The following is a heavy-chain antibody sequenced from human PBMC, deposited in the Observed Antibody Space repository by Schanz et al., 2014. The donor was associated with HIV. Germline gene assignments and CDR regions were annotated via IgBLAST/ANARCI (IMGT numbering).Heavy chain of an antibody. Sequence: VQLVESGGGLVQPGRSLRLSCAASGFTFSSYAMSWVRQTPGKGLEWVAVISYDGSSKYYADSVQGRFTITRDNSKSTLYLQMNSLRAEDTAVYYCAKGSSLWSFYYDMDVWGQGTTVTVSS. J-gene: IGHJ6*02. CDR2: ISYDGSSK. D-gene: IGHD3-10*01. CDR1: GFTFSSYA. V-gene: IGHV3-30*18. CDR3: AKGSSLWSFYYDMDV.